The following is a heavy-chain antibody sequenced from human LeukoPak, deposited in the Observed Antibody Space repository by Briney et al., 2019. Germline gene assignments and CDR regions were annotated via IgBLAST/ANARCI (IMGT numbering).Heavy chain of an antibody. D-gene: IGHD3-22*01. CDR3: ASPGITTFDY. Sequence: SETLSLTCTVSGASISGNSFYWGWVRQPPGKGLEWIGNIYYTGITYYNPSLKGRVTISVDTSKNQFSLRLNSVTAADTAIYYCASPGITTFDYWGQGTLVTVSS. CDR2: IYYTGIT. V-gene: IGHV4-39*01. CDR1: GASISGNSFY. J-gene: IGHJ4*02.